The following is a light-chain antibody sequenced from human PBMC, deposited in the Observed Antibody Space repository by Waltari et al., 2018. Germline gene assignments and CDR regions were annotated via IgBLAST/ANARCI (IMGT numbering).Light chain of an antibody. CDR1: QGISNY. CDR2: AAS. V-gene: IGKV1-27*01. CDR3: QKYDIAPHT. Sequence: DIKMTQSPSPLSASVGDSVTITCRASQGISNYLAWYQQKPGKVPKLLIYAASALQSGVPSRFSGSGSGTDFTLTISSLQPEDVATYYCQKYDIAPHTFGQGTKLEIK. J-gene: IGKJ2*01.